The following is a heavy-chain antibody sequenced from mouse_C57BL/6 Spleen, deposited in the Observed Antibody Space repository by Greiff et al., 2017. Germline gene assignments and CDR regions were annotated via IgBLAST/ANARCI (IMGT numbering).Heavy chain of an antibody. CDR1: GYTFTSYW. J-gene: IGHJ3*01. D-gene: IGHD4-1*01. CDR3: ASGLTGPLFAY. CDR2: IHPNSGST. V-gene: IGHV1-64*01. Sequence: QVQLQQPGAELVKPGASVKLSCKASGYTFTSYWMHWVEQRPGQGLEWIGMIHPNSGSTNYNEKFKSKATLTVDKSSSTAYMQLSSLTSEDSAVYYCASGLTGPLFAYWGQGTLVTVSA.